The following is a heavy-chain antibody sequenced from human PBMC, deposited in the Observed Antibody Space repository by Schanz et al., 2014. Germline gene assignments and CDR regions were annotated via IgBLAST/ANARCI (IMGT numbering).Heavy chain of an antibody. V-gene: IGHV3-48*04. CDR2: IPWNGAAI. J-gene: IGHJ4*02. CDR1: GFTFSGYS. D-gene: IGHD5-18*01. Sequence: EVHLVESGGGLVQPGGSLRLSCAASGFTFSGYSMNWVRQAPGKGLEWVSNIPWNGAAIGYAGSVRGRFTISRDNAKNTLYLQMNTLRAEDTAVYYCVRVSFADPRLYRGMDRDIDYWGQGTLVTVSS. CDR3: VRVSFADPRLYRGMDRDIDY.